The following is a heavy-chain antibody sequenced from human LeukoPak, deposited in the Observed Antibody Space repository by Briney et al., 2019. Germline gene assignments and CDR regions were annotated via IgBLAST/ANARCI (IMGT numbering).Heavy chain of an antibody. CDR2: INPNSGGT. D-gene: IGHD3-3*01. Sequence: ASVKVSCKASGYTFTGYYMHWVRQAPGQGLEWMGWINPNSGGTNYAQKFQGRVTMTRDTSISTAYMELSRLRFDDTAVYYCASSLRFLEWPDYYYYGMDVWGQGTTVTVSS. V-gene: IGHV1-2*02. J-gene: IGHJ6*02. CDR1: GYTFTGYY. CDR3: ASSLRFLEWPDYYYYGMDV.